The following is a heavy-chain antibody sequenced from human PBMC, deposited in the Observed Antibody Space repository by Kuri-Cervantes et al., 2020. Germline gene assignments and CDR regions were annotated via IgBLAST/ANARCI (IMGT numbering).Heavy chain of an antibody. V-gene: IGHV1-18*01. CDR3: ARGDMVRGVVDYYYYGMDV. D-gene: IGHD3-10*01. CDR2: ISAYNGNT. CDR1: GYTFTSYG. Sequence: ASVKVSCKASGYTFTSYGISWVRQAPGQGLEWMGWISAYNGNTNYAQKLQGRVTMTTDTSTSTAYMELSSLRSEDTAVYYCARGDMVRGVVDYYYYGMDVWGQGTTVTVSS. J-gene: IGHJ6*02.